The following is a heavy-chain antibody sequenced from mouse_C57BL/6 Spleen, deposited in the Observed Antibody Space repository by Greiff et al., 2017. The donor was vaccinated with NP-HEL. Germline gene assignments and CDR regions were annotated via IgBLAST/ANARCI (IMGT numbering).Heavy chain of an antibody. D-gene: IGHD3-2*02. CDR2: ISSGSSTI. J-gene: IGHJ3*01. V-gene: IGHV5-17*01. CDR3: ARREDSSGYPFAY. CDR1: GFTFSDYG. Sequence: EVKLMESGGGLVKPGGSLKLSCAASGFTFSDYGMHWVRQAPEKGLEWVAYISSGSSTIYYADTVKGRFTISRDNAKNTLFLQMTSLRSEDTAMYYCARREDSSGYPFAYWGQGTLVTVSA.